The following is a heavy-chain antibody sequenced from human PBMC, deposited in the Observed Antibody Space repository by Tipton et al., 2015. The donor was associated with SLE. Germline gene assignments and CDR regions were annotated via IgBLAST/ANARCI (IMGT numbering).Heavy chain of an antibody. CDR3: ARDYWGYYYDSSGLDL. CDR1: GFTFSNYA. V-gene: IGHV3-66*01. D-gene: IGHD3-22*01. CDR2: IYSGGST. J-gene: IGHJ3*01. Sequence: SLRLSCTASGFTFSNYAMSWVRQIPGRGLECVSLIYSGGSTYYADSVKGRFTISRDNSKNTLYLQMTSLRPEDTAVYYCARDYWGYYYDSSGLDLWGQGTMVTVSS.